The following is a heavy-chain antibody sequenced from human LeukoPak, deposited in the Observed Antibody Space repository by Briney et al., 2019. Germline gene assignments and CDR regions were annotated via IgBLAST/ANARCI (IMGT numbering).Heavy chain of an antibody. J-gene: IGHJ6*02. CDR2: ISSSSSYT. D-gene: IGHD2/OR15-2a*01. Sequence: GGSLRLSCAASGFTFSDYYMSWIRQAPGKGLEWVSYISSSSSYTNYADSVKGRFTISRDNSKDTLYLQMNSLRAEDTAVYYCAKWYLGAIAGMDVWGQGTTVTVSS. CDR1: GFTFSDYY. V-gene: IGHV3-11*03. CDR3: AKWYLGAIAGMDV.